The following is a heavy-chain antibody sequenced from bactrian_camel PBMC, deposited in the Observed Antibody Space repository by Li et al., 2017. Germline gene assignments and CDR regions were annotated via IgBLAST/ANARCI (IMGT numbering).Heavy chain of an antibody. D-gene: IGHD6*01. CDR3: AIDSWYDNSWHLLY. CDR2: INLSSNS. V-gene: IGHV3-2*01. CDR1: GFTFRDSI. J-gene: IGHJ4*01. Sequence: HVQLVESGGGLVQPGGSLRLSCAASGFTFRDSIMTWVRQAPGKGLEWVSTINLSSNSYTAASVKGRFTISRVNAKNTVYLQLNSLKTEDTAMYYCAIDSWYDNSWHLLYWGQGTQVTVS.